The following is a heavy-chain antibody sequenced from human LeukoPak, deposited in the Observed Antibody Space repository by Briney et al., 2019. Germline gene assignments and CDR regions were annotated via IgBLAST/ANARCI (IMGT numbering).Heavy chain of an antibody. D-gene: IGHD4-17*01. CDR1: GYTFTSYG. CDR3: ARDQGPMYGDYDSGNDY. CDR2: ISAYNGNT. Sequence: GASVKVSCKASGYTFTSYGISWVRQAPGQGLEWMGWISAYNGNTDYAQKLQGRVTMTTDTSTSTAYMELRSLRSDDTAVYYCARDQGPMYGDYDSGNDYWGQGTLVTVSS. J-gene: IGHJ4*02. V-gene: IGHV1-18*01.